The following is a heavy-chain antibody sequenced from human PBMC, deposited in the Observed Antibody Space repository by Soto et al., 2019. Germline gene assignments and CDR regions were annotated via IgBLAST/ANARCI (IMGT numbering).Heavy chain of an antibody. D-gene: IGHD4-17*01. Sequence: QVQLVQSGAEVKKPGASVKVSCKASGYTFTSYDINWVRQATGQGLEWMGWMNPNSGNTGYAQKFQGRVTMTRNTSISTAYMELSSLRSEDTAVYYCARGFPRHDYGDSAEYFQHWGQGTLVTVSS. CDR1: GYTFTSYD. J-gene: IGHJ1*01. CDR3: ARGFPRHDYGDSAEYFQH. CDR2: MNPNSGNT. V-gene: IGHV1-8*01.